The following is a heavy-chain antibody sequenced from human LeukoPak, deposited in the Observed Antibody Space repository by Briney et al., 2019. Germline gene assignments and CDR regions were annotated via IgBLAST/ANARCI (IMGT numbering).Heavy chain of an antibody. J-gene: IGHJ3*01. Sequence: PGGGLRLSYGGSAFTLRHYAINWVRQAPGKGPEGLSYFICRGTNILYTGSGKGPFTMSRNNAKHSLYLQMNRLRGKDTGVYYCAIIGCYRGVCSFDVWGQGTRVTVSS. V-gene: IGHV3-48*01. D-gene: IGHD2-2*01. CDR3: AIIGCYRGVCSFDV. CDR1: AFTLRHYA. CDR2: FICRGTNI.